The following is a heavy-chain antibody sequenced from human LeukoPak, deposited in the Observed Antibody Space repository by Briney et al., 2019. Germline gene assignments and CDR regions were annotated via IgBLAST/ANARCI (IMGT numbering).Heavy chain of an antibody. V-gene: IGHV6-1*01. CDR1: RDSVSSNIAA. J-gene: IGHJ4*02. Sequence: SETLSHTSALSRDSVSSNIAACNWTRHSPSGGLGWLGNPFYRSMWYNDYAVSVKSRITINPDTSKNQFSLQLNSVTPEDTAVYYCAMGDSSGWYYFDYWGQGTLVTVSS. CDR2: PFYRSMWYN. D-gene: IGHD6-19*01. CDR3: AMGDSSGWYYFDY.